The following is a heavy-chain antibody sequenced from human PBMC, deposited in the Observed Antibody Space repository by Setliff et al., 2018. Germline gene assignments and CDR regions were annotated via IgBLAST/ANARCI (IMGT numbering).Heavy chain of an antibody. CDR3: TRSRAPSVVLAADFDF. CDR2: ISAYNGNT. CDR1: GYTFTSYG. V-gene: IGHV1-18*01. J-gene: IGHJ4*02. D-gene: IGHD2-21*01. Sequence: ASVKVSCKASGYTFTSYGFSWVRQAPGQGLERMGWISAYNGNTNYGQKYQGRVTITRDTSASTVYMELSSLRYEDTAVYYCTRSRAPSVVLAADFDFWGQGTPVTVSS.